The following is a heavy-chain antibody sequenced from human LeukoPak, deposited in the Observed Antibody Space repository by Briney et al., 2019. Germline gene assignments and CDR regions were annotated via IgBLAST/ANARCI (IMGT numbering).Heavy chain of an antibody. Sequence: GGSLRLSCAASGFTFSSYWMSWVRQAPGKGLEWVSAISGSGGSTYYADSVKGRFTISRDNSKNTLYLQMNSLRAEDTAVYYCAKDAHGGYYYGMDVWGQGTTVTVSS. CDR2: ISGSGGST. J-gene: IGHJ6*02. D-gene: IGHD1-26*01. CDR3: AKDAHGGYYYGMDV. V-gene: IGHV3-23*01. CDR1: GFTFSSYW.